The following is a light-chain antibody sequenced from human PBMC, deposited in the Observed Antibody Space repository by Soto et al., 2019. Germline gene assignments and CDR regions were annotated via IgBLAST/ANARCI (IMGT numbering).Light chain of an antibody. CDR2: AAS. CDR1: QSISSY. J-gene: IGKJ3*01. V-gene: IGKV1-39*01. Sequence: DIQMTQSPASLSASVGDRVTITRRASQSISSYLNWYQQKPGKAPKLLIYAASSLQSGVPSRFSGSGSGTDFTLTISSLQPVDFATYYCQQSYSTPGTFGPGTKVDIK. CDR3: QQSYSTPGT.